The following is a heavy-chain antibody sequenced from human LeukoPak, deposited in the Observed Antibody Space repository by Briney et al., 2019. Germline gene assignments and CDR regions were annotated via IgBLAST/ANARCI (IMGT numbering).Heavy chain of an antibody. V-gene: IGHV4-59*02. Sequence: PSETLSLTCTVSGASVTDYYWSWIRQSPGKGLEWISYIHHSGNSDYNPSLKSRVTISVDTSKNQFSLKLSSVTAADTAVYYCATGSSGYYYWFDPWGQGTLVTVSS. CDR2: IHHSGNS. D-gene: IGHD3-22*01. CDR3: ATGSSGYYYWFDP. J-gene: IGHJ5*02. CDR1: GASVTDYY.